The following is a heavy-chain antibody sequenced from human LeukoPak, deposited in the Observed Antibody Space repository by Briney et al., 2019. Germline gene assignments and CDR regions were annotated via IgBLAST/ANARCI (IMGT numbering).Heavy chain of an antibody. CDR3: ARGVGQLGVPFDY. D-gene: IGHD6-6*01. Sequence: SETLSLTCTVSGGSISSYYWSWIRQPPGKGLEWIGYIYYSGSTNYNPSLKSRVTISVDTSKNQFSLKLSSVTAADTAVYYRARGVGQLGVPFDYWGQGTLVTVSS. J-gene: IGHJ4*02. CDR1: GGSISSYY. CDR2: IYYSGST. V-gene: IGHV4-59*01.